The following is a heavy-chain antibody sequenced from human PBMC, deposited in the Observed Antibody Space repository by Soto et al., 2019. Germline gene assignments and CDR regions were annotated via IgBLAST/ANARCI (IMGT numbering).Heavy chain of an antibody. CDR3: ARGDYLDSSGPFSDAFDV. CDR1: GGTFNTYT. J-gene: IGHJ3*01. Sequence: SVKVSCKSSGGTFNTYTITWVRRAPGQGLEWMGRINPILDIANYAQKFQGRVTITRDTSASTAYMELSSLRSEDTAVYYCARGDYLDSSGPFSDAFDVWGQGTMVTVSS. V-gene: IGHV1-69*02. D-gene: IGHD3-22*01. CDR2: INPILDIA.